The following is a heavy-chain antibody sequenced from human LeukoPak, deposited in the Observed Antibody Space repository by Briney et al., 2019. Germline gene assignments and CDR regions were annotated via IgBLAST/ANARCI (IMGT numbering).Heavy chain of an antibody. CDR2: IYDSGST. J-gene: IGHJ3*02. CDR3: ARSPARCNWSNGFDI. V-gene: IGHV4-39*01. Sequence: PSETLSLTFTLSGGSISSSTSYWGWIRQTPGKGLEWIGSIYDSGSTYYNPSLKSRVTISVDTSKNQFSLKLSSLTAADTAVYYCARSPARCNWSNGFDIWGQGTMVTVSS. CDR1: GGSISSSTSY. D-gene: IGHD1-20*01.